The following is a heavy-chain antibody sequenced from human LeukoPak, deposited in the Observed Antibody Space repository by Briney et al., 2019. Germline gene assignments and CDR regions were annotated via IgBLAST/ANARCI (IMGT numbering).Heavy chain of an antibody. Sequence: GGSLRLSCAASGFTFSTYAMSWVRQAPGKGLEWVSTLSANGGSTYYADSVKGRFTISRDNSKNTLNLQMNSLRVEDTAVYYCAKPPPDSSSWLFDYWGQGTLVTVSS. CDR3: AKPPPDSSSWLFDY. CDR2: LSANGGST. J-gene: IGHJ4*02. V-gene: IGHV3-23*01. D-gene: IGHD6-13*01. CDR1: GFTFSTYA.